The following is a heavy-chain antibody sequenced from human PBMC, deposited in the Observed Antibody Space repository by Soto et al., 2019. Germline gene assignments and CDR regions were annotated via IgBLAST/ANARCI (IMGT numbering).Heavy chain of an antibody. D-gene: IGHD5-12*01. V-gene: IGHV3-53*01. CDR1: GFSVTANY. J-gene: IGHJ4*02. CDR3: HGYGY. Sequence: EVQVVESGGGLIQPGRSLRLSCEVSGFSVTANYMSWVRQARGKGLECVSVIYSGGSTYYIDSVKGRFSISRDITKNTLYLQMNLLSAEDTAVYNCHGYGYWGQGTLVTVSS. CDR2: IYSGGST.